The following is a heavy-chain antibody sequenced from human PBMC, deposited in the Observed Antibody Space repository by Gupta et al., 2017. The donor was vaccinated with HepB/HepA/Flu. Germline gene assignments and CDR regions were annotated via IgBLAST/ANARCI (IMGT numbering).Heavy chain of an antibody. CDR2: IHAGGNT. V-gene: IGHV4-34*01. D-gene: IGHD5/OR15-5a*01. CDR1: GGSFSGYY. J-gene: IGHJ5*02. CDR3: ARGRRFSVFGNPRNWFDP. Sequence: QVQLQQWGAGLLKPSETLSLTCAVYGGSFSGYYWRWIRQPPGKGLEWIGEIHAGGNTNYSPFLKSRVTLSVETSKNQFSLKLDSVSAADTAVYFCARGRRFSVFGNPRNWFDPWGQGTQVTVSS.